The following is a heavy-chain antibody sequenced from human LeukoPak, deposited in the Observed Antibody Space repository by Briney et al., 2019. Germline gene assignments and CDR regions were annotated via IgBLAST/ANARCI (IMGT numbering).Heavy chain of an antibody. D-gene: IGHD6-13*01. CDR1: GFTFSSYE. Sequence: GGSLRLSCAASGFTFSSYEMNWVRQAPGKGLEWVSYISSSGSTIYYADSVKGRFTISRDNAKNSLYLQMNSLRAEDTAVYYCARDDAAVLYSSSWFLDYWGQGTLVTVSS. CDR2: ISSSGSTI. V-gene: IGHV3-48*03. J-gene: IGHJ4*02. CDR3: ARDDAAVLYSSSWFLDY.